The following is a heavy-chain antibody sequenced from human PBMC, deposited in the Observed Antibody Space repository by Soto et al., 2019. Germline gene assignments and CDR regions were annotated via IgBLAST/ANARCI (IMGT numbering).Heavy chain of an antibody. CDR3: ARECAAAGRSPFYGMDV. CDR2: IIPIFGTA. V-gene: IGHV1-69*12. J-gene: IGHJ6*02. D-gene: IGHD6-13*01. CDR1: GGTFSSYA. Sequence: QVQLVQSGAEVKKPGSSVKVSCKASGGTFSSYAISWVRQAPGQGLEWMGGIIPIFGTANYAQKFQGRVTMTADEPTSTDYMELSSLRSEDTAVYYCARECAAAGRSPFYGMDVWGQGTTVTVSS.